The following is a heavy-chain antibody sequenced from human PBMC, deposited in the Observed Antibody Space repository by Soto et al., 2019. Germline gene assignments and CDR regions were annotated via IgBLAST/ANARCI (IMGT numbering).Heavy chain of an antibody. CDR3: ARDDIVLMGYAASFDY. D-gene: IGHD2-8*01. CDR1: GFTFSSYW. CDR2: IKQDGSEK. Sequence: GGSLRLSCAASGFTFSSYWMSWVRQAPGKGLEWVANIKQDGSEKYYVDSVKGRFTISRDNAKNSLYLQMNSLRAEDTAVYYCARDDIVLMGYAASFDYWGQGTLVTVSS. J-gene: IGHJ4*02. V-gene: IGHV3-7*01.